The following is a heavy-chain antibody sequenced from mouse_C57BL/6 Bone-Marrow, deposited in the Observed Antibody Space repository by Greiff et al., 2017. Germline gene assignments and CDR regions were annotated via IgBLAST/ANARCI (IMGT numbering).Heavy chain of an antibody. CDR2: IYPGDGDT. V-gene: IGHV1-82*01. D-gene: IGHD3-2*02. Sequence: VQRVESGPELVKPGASVKISCKASGYAFSSSWMNWVKQRPGKGLEWIGRIYPGDGDTNYNGKFKGKATLTADKSSSTAYMQLSSLTSEDSAVYFCAREGQLRPLDYWGEGTTLTVSS. J-gene: IGHJ2*01. CDR3: AREGQLRPLDY. CDR1: GYAFSSSW.